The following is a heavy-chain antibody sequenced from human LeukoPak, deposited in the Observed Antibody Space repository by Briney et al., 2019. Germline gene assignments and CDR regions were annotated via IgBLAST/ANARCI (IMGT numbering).Heavy chain of an antibody. CDR1: GGTFSSYA. CDR3: AKGLYDSSEGFFDY. J-gene: IGHJ4*02. CDR2: IIPIFGTA. D-gene: IGHD3-22*01. Sequence: SVKVSCKASGGTFSSYAISWVRQAPGQGLEWMGGIIPIFGTANYAQKFQGRVTITADESTSTAYMELSSLRSEDTAIYYCAKGLYDSSEGFFDYWGQGTLVTVSS. V-gene: IGHV1-69*13.